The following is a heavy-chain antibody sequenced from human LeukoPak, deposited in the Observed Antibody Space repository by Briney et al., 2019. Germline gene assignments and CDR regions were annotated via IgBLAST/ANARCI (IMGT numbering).Heavy chain of an antibody. D-gene: IGHD3-22*01. CDR1: GFTFRDYY. CDR2: ISSSSSTL. CDR3: ARDRYYYDSTNYS. V-gene: IGHV3-11*01. Sequence: GRSLRLSCAASGFTFRDYYVRWISQAPGKGLEWISYISSSSSTLYYADSVKGRFTISSDNAMNSLFLQMNSVRAEDTAVYYCARDRYYYDSTNYSGGQGTLVTVSS. J-gene: IGHJ4*02.